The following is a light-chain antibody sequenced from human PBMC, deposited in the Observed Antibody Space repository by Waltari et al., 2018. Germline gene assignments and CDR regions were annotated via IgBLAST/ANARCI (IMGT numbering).Light chain of an antibody. CDR3: QQYYTTPFT. V-gene: IGKV4-1*01. CDR1: QSVLYNSNNKNY. CDR2: WAS. J-gene: IGKJ3*01. Sequence: DIVMTQSPDSLAVSLGERATINCKSSQSVLYNSNNKNYLAWYQQKPGQPPKLLIYWASTRESGVPDRVSGSGSGTDFTLTVSSLQAEDVAVYYCQQYYTTPFTFGPGTKVDI.